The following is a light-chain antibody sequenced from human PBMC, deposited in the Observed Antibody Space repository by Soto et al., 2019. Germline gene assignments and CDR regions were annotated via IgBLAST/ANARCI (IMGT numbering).Light chain of an antibody. CDR1: QGVTTN. J-gene: IGKJ3*01. Sequence: EIVMTQSPASLSVSPGARVTLSCRAGQGVTTNFAWYQQKSGQSPRLLIYDVSTRATGVPARFSGTGSETDFTLTISGLQSEDSAVYYCQQYNNWPPITFGPGTKVDIK. V-gene: IGKV3-15*01. CDR2: DVS. CDR3: QQYNNWPPIT.